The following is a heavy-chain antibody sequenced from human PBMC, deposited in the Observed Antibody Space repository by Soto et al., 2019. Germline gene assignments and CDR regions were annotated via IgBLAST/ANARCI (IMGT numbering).Heavy chain of an antibody. V-gene: IGHV4-59*01. CDR1: GGSISSYY. CDR2: IYYSGST. Sequence: SETLSLTCTVSGGSISSYYWSWIRQPPGKGLEWIGYIYYSGSTNYNPSLKSRVTISVDTSKNQFPLKLSSVTAADTAVYYCARGRGSGSSFYYYGMDVWGQGTTVTVSS. CDR3: ARGRGSGSSFYYYGMDV. D-gene: IGHD3-10*01. J-gene: IGHJ6*02.